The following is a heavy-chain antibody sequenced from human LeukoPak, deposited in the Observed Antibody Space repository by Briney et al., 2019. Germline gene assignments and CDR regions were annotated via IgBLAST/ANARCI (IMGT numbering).Heavy chain of an antibody. CDR1: GYTFDSYG. D-gene: IGHD2/OR15-2a*01. V-gene: IGHV1-18*01. Sequence: GASVKVSCKTSGYTFDSYGISRVRQAPGQGLEWMAWITAYSGHIDYAQNLQGRVTVTTDTSTSTAHMELRSLRSDDTAVYYCARGGRTTVPDFWGQGTLVTVTS. J-gene: IGHJ4*02. CDR2: ITAYSGHI. CDR3: ARGGRTTVPDF.